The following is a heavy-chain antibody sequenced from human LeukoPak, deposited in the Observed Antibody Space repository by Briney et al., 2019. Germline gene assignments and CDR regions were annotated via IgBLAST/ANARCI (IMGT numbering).Heavy chain of an antibody. D-gene: IGHD3-10*01. Sequence: ASVKASCKASGYTFTSYGISWVRQAPGQGLEWMGWISDYNGNTNYAQKLQGRVTMTTDTSTSTAYMELRSLRSDDTAVYYCARGGHLWFGELSPHIYYYYYMDVWGKGATVTISS. CDR3: ARGGHLWFGELSPHIYYYYYMDV. CDR1: GYTFTSYG. V-gene: IGHV1-18*01. J-gene: IGHJ6*03. CDR2: ISDYNGNT.